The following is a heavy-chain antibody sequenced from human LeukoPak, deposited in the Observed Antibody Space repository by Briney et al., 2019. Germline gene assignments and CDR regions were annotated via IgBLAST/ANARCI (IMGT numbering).Heavy chain of an antibody. Sequence: SETLSLTCTVSGGSISSYCWSWIRQPPGKGLEWIGYIDYSGRTKYNPSLKSRVTMSLGTSRNQFSLKLTSVTAADTAVYYCASDNSGSYHPYYWGLGTLATVSS. CDR1: GGSISSYC. D-gene: IGHD3-22*01. CDR3: ASDNSGSYHPYY. J-gene: IGHJ4*02. CDR2: IDYSGRT. V-gene: IGHV4-59*08.